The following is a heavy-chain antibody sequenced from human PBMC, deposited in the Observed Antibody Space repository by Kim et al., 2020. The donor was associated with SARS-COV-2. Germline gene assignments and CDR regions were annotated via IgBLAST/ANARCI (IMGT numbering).Heavy chain of an antibody. Sequence: VKGRFTISRDHSKNTLYLQMNSLRAEDTAVYYCAKDWAYYYDSSGYYFDYWGQGTLVTVSS. V-gene: IGHV3-23*01. D-gene: IGHD3-22*01. J-gene: IGHJ4*02. CDR3: AKDWAYYYDSSGYYFDY.